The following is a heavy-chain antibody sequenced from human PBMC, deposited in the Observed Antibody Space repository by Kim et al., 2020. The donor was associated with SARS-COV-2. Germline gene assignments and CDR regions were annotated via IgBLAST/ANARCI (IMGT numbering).Heavy chain of an antibody. CDR2: INWNGGST. CDR1: GFTFGDYG. V-gene: IGHV3-20*04. CDR3: ARDGYCSGGSCYSAGFDY. J-gene: IGHJ4*02. D-gene: IGHD2-15*01. Sequence: GGSLRLSCAASGFTFGDYGMSWVRQAPGKGLEWVSGINWNGGSTGYADSVKGRFTISRDNAKNSLYLQMNSLRAEDTALYYCARDGYCSGGSCYSAGFDYWGQGTLVTVSS.